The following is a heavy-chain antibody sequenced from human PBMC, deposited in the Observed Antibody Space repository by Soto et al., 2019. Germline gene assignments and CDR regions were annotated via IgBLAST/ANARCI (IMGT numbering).Heavy chain of an antibody. CDR3: ARTLIEGAAGRANYYYYYMDV. CDR2: IYYSGST. CDR1: GGSISSYY. D-gene: IGHD6-13*01. Sequence: SETLSLTCTVSGGSISSYYWSWIRQPPGKGLEWIGYIYYSGSTNYNPSLKSRVTISVDTSKNQFSLKLSPVTAADTAVYYCARTLIEGAAGRANYYYYYMDVWGKGTTVTVSS. J-gene: IGHJ6*03. V-gene: IGHV4-59*01.